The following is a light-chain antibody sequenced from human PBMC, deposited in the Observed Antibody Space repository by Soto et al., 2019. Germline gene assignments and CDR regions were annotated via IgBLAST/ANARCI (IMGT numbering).Light chain of an antibody. CDR3: QQFNYWPPIT. J-gene: IGKJ5*01. V-gene: IGKV3-15*01. Sequence: EIVLTQSPATLSVSPGEGATLSCRASQSVSSNLAWYQQKPGRAPRLLIYGASTRATGIPARFSGSGSGTEFTLTISSLQSEDFAVYYCQQFNYWPPITFGQGTRLEIK. CDR2: GAS. CDR1: QSVSSN.